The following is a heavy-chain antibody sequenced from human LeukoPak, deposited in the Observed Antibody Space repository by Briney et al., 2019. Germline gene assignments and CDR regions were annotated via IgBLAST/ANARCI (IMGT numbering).Heavy chain of an antibody. CDR2: MYSGGTT. CDR1: GFDVSSSY. V-gene: IGHV3-66*04. Sequence: PGGSLRLSCAVSGFDVSSSYVNWVRQAPGKGLERVAVMYSGGTTYYSDSVKGRFTISRDNSKNTVSLQINSLRVEDTAMYYCARLEVVRGVVLGLDVWGQGTTVTVSS. J-gene: IGHJ6*02. CDR3: ARLEVVRGVVLGLDV. D-gene: IGHD3-10*01.